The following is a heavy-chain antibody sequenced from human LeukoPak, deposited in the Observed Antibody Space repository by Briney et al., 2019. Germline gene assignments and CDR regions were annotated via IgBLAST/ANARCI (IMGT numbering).Heavy chain of an antibody. V-gene: IGHV4-34*01. CDR2: INHSGST. CDR3: ARQPPYYDFWSGYYYFDY. J-gene: IGHJ4*02. D-gene: IGHD3-3*01. Sequence: SETLSLTCAVYGGSFSGYYWSWIRQPPGKGLEWIGEINHSGSTNYNPSLKSRVTISVDTSKNQFPLKLSSVTAADTAVYYCARQPPYYDFWSGYYYFDYWGQGTLVTVSS. CDR1: GGSFSGYY.